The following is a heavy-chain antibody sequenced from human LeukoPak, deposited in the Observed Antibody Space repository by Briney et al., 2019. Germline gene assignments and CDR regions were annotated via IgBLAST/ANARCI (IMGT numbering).Heavy chain of an antibody. V-gene: IGHV5-51*01. CDR3: ARHQIVGATRSPFDY. CDR1: GYSFTTYW. D-gene: IGHD1-26*01. J-gene: IGHJ4*02. Sequence: GESLKISCQASGYSFTTYWIGWVRQMPRKGLEWMGIIYPGDSHSRYSPSFQGQVTLSADKSISTAYLQWSSLKASDTAMYYCARHQIVGATRSPFDYWGQGTLVTVSS. CDR2: IYPGDSHS.